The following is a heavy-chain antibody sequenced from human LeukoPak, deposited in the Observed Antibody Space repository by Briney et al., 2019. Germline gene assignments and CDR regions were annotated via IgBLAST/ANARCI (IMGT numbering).Heavy chain of an antibody. CDR1: EFTFSNYS. CDR2: ISSSSSTI. V-gene: IGHV3-48*04. Sequence: GGSLRLSCAASEFTFSNYSVNWVRQAPGKGLEWVSYISSSSSTIYYADSVKGRFTISRDNAKNSLYLQMNSLRAEDTALYYCARVRGIAVAGEIDYWGQGTLVSVSS. J-gene: IGHJ4*02. CDR3: ARVRGIAVAGEIDY. D-gene: IGHD6-19*01.